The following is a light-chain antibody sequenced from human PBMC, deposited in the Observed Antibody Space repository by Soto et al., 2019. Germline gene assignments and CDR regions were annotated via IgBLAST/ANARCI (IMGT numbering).Light chain of an antibody. V-gene: IGLV1-47*01. Sequence: QSVLTQPPSASGTPGQRVSISCSGSSSNIGRNYVYWYQKVPGMAPKLLVFRNDQRPYGVPDRFSGSKSGTSASLAITGLQAEDEADYYCQSYDSSLSGHVVFGGGTKLTVL. CDR3: QSYDSSLSGHVV. J-gene: IGLJ2*01. CDR1: SSNIGRNY. CDR2: RND.